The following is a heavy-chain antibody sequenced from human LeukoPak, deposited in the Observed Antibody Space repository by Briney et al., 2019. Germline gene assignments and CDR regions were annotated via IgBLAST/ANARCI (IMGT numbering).Heavy chain of an antibody. CDR1: GFTFSDYW. D-gene: IGHD5-24*01. Sequence: GGSLRLSCVASGFTFSDYWMTWVRQAPGKGLEWVSFIHYDGSNKYYADSVKGRFTISRDNSKNTLYLQMNSLRADDTAVYYCARGDKMTTWRRTYNCFDPWGQGTLVTVSS. V-gene: IGHV3-30*02. CDR3: ARGDKMTTWRRTYNCFDP. CDR2: IHYDGSNK. J-gene: IGHJ5*02.